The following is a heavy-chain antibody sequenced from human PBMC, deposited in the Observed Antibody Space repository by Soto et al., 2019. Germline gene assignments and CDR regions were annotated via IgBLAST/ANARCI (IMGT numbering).Heavy chain of an antibody. CDR3: ARRDLYYYYMDV. CDR2: IYYSGST. J-gene: IGHJ6*03. D-gene: IGHD3-3*01. V-gene: IGHV4-59*08. Sequence: SETLSLTCTVSGGSISSYYWSWIRQPPGKGLEWIGYIYYSGSTNYNPSLKSRVTISVDTSKNQFSLKLSSVTAADTAVYYCARRDLYYYYMDVWGKGTTVTVSS. CDR1: GGSISSYY.